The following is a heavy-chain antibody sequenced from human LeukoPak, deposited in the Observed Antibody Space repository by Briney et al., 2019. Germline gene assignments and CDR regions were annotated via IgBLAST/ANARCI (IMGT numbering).Heavy chain of an antibody. J-gene: IGHJ4*02. V-gene: IGHV1-2*02. CDR3: ATPIAAAVYFDY. Sequence: ASVKVSCKASGYTFTGYYMHWVRQAPGQGLEWMGWINPNSGGTNYAQKFQGRVTMTRDTSISTAYLELSRLRSDDTAVYYCATPIAAAVYFDYWGQGTLVTVSS. CDR2: INPNSGGT. CDR1: GYTFTGYY. D-gene: IGHD6-13*01.